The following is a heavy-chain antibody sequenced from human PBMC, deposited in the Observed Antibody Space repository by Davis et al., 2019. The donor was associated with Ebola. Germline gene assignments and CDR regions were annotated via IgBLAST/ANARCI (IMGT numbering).Heavy chain of an antibody. CDR1: GFTFSTYS. CDR2: ISSDSDYI. CDR3: AKDLRGSYGY. D-gene: IGHD3-16*01. V-gene: IGHV3-21*01. Sequence: GESLKISCAASGFTFSTYSMSWVSQAPGKGLEWVSSISSDSDYIYYADSAKGRFTISRDNAKNTLYLQMNSLRAEDTAVYYCAKDLRGSYGYWGQGTLVTVSS. J-gene: IGHJ4*02.